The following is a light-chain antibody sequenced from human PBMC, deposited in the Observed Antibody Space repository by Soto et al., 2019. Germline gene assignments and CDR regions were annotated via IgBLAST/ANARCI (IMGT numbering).Light chain of an antibody. CDR3: QQRTTWPVT. V-gene: IGKV3-11*01. CDR1: QSISSY. J-gene: IGKJ3*01. CDR2: DAS. Sequence: EIVLTQSPATLSLSPGERVTLSCRASQSISSYLAWYQQKPGQTPRLLIYDASNRATGIPARFSGSGSGTDFTLTTSSLEPEDFAVYYCQQRTTWPVTFGPGTKVDVK.